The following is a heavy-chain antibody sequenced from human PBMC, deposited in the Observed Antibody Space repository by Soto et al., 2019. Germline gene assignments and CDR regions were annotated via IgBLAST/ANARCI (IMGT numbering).Heavy chain of an antibody. D-gene: IGHD5-18*01. CDR1: GGSISRYY. CDR3: ARVGVDTAMGDYYYYGLDV. CDR2: IYYSGST. V-gene: IGHV4-59*08. Sequence: PSETLSLTCTVCGGSISRYYWNWIRQPPGKGLEWIGYIYYSGSTNYNPSLKSRVTISVDTSKNQFSLKLSSVTAADTAVYYCARVGVDTAMGDYYYYGLDVWGQGTTVTVSS. J-gene: IGHJ6*02.